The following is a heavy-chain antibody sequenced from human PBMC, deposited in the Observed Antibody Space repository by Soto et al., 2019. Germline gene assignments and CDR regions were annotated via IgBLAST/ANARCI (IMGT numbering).Heavy chain of an antibody. D-gene: IGHD6-13*01. CDR3: ARDLGPLRSIAAAGTGDFDY. J-gene: IGHJ4*02. CDR2: ISAYNGNT. CDR1: GYTFTSYG. V-gene: IGHV1-18*01. Sequence: ASVKVSCKASGYTFTSYGISWVRRAPGQGLEWMGWISAYNGNTNYAQKLQGRVTMTTDTSTSTAYMELRSLRSDDTAVYYCARDLGPLRSIAAAGTGDFDYWGQGTLVTVSS.